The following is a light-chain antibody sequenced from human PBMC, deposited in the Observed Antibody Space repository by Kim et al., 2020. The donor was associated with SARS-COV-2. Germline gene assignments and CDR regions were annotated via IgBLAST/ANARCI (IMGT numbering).Light chain of an antibody. CDR3: GTWDLSLSAVV. V-gene: IGLV1-51*01. J-gene: IGLJ2*01. Sequence: QSVLTQPPSVSAAPGQKVTISCSGSSSNIGNNYVSWYQQLPGTAPKLLIYDNNKRPSGIPDRFSGSKSGTSATLGITGLRTGDEADYYCGTWDLSLSAVVFGGGIQLTVL. CDR1: SSNIGNNY. CDR2: DNN.